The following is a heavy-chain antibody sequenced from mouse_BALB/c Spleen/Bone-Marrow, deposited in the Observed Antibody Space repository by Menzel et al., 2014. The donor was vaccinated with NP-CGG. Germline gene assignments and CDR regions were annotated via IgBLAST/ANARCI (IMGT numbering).Heavy chain of an antibody. CDR2: IIPYNDGT. J-gene: IGHJ3*01. CDR1: GYTFTSYV. CDR3: ARPYYYGSSGDSRFAY. V-gene: IGHV1-14*01. Sequence: EVQLQQSGPELVKPGAPVKMSCKASGYTFTSYVMHWVKQTPGQGLEWIGYIIPYNDGTNYNEKFKGKATLTSDKSSSTAYMELSSLTSEDSAVYYCARPYYYGSSGDSRFAYWGQGTLVTVSA. D-gene: IGHD1-1*01.